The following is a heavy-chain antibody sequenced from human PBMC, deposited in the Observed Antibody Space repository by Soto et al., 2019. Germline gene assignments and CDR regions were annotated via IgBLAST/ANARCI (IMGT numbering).Heavy chain of an antibody. CDR2: ISSSSSYI. CDR3: ARIQLGYEVFDI. D-gene: IGHD6-6*01. V-gene: IGHV3-21*01. CDR1: GFTFSSYS. J-gene: IGHJ3*02. Sequence: EVQLVESGGGLVKPGGSLRLSCAASGFTFSSYSMNWVRQAPGKGLEWVSSISSSSSYIYYADSVKGRFTISRDNAKNSLWLQMNSLRAEETAVYYCARIQLGYEVFDIWGQGKMVTVSS.